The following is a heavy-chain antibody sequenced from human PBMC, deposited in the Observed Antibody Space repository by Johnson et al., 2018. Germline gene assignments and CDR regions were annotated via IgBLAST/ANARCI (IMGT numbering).Heavy chain of an antibody. CDR1: GFTFSSYA. CDR2: ISGSGGST. J-gene: IGHJ6*03. D-gene: IGHD3-16*01. V-gene: IGHV3-23*04. Sequence: VRLGQAGGGLVQPGGSLRLCCAASGFTFSSYAMSWVRQAPGKGLEWVSAISGSGGSTYYADSVKGRFTISRDNSKNTLYLQMNSLRAEDTAVYYCASYPDYYYYYMDVWGKGTTVTVSS. CDR3: ASYPDYYYYYMDV.